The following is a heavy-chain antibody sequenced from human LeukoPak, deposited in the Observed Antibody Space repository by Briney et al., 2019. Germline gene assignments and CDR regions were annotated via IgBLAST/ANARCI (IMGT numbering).Heavy chain of an antibody. CDR3: ARGGNYDSGAFDI. J-gene: IGHJ3*02. Sequence: GGSLRLSCAASGFTFSTHDLNWVRQAPGKGLEWVSFISSRSSTIYYADSVKGRFTISRDNAKNSLYLQMNSLRAEDTAVYYCARGGNYDSGAFDIWGQGTMVTVSS. CDR2: ISSRSSTI. D-gene: IGHD3-22*01. CDR1: GFTFSTHD. V-gene: IGHV3-48*04.